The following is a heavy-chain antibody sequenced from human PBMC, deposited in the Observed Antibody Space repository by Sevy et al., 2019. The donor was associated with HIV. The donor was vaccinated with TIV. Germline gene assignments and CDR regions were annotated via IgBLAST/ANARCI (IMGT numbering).Heavy chain of an antibody. CDR1: GFTFGDYA. Sequence: GGSLRLSCTTSGFTFGDYAMNWFCQAPGKGLEWVGFIRSKGFGGTTEYAASVKGRFTISRDGSKSIVYLQMNSLKTEDTSVYYCSGFAVTMIRGPSKYYYMDVWGKGTTVTVSS. CDR3: SGFAVTMIRGPSKYYYMDV. D-gene: IGHD3-10*01. J-gene: IGHJ6*03. V-gene: IGHV3-49*01. CDR2: IRSKGFGGTT.